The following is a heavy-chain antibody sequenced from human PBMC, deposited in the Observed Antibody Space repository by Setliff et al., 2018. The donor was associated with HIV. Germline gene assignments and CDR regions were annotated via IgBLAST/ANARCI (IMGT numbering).Heavy chain of an antibody. CDR2: INSGTGNT. V-gene: IGHV1-3*01. Sequence: ASVKVSCKASGFIFTNYGIHWVRQAPGHSLEWMGFINSGTGNTIYSQKFQGRVTFSRDTSASTAYMEPSSLRSEDTAVYYCANSVTDASYWYFIHWGRGSQVTVS. CDR3: ANSVTDASYWYFIH. J-gene: IGHJ2*01. CDR1: GFIFTNYG. D-gene: IGHD4-17*01.